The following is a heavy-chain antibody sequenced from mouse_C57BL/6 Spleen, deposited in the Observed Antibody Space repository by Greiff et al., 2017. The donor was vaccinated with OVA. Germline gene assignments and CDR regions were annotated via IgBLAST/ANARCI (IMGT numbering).Heavy chain of an antibody. J-gene: IGHJ4*01. V-gene: IGHV10-3*01. Sequence: DVKLVESGGGLVQPKGSLKLSCAASGFTFNTYAMHWVRQAPGKGLEWVARIRSKSSNYATYYADSVKDRFTISRDDSQSMLYLQMNNLKTEDTAMYYCVRGGSYGRNYYAMDYWGQGTSVTVSS. D-gene: IGHD1-1*01. CDR3: VRGGSYGRNYYAMDY. CDR2: IRSKSSNYAT. CDR1: GFTFNTYA.